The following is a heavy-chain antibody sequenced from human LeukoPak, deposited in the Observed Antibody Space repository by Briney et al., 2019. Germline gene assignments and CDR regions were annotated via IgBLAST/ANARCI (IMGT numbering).Heavy chain of an antibody. CDR2: IRYDGNNK. J-gene: IGHJ4*02. D-gene: IGHD3-10*01. CDR3: AKDKRFLWFGELSD. Sequence: PGGSLRLSCAASGLTFSNYGMHWVRQAPGKGLEWVAFIRYDGNNKYYADSVEGRFTISRDNSRNTLFLQMNSLRADDTAVYYCAKDKRFLWFGELSDWGQGTLVTVSS. V-gene: IGHV3-30*02. CDR1: GLTFSNYG.